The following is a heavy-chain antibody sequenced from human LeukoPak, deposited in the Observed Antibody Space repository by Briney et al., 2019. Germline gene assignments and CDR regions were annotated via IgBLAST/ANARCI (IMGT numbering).Heavy chain of an antibody. J-gene: IGHJ3*02. CDR2: INPNSGGT. V-gene: IGHV1-2*06. D-gene: IGHD3-22*01. Sequence: ASVKVSCKASGYTFTGYYMHWVRQAPGQGLEWMGRINPNSGGTNYAQEFQGRVTMTRDTSISTAYMELSRLRSDDTAVYYCARSPPLFYDSSGYFFIAAFDIWGQGTMVTVSS. CDR3: ARSPPLFYDSSGYFFIAAFDI. CDR1: GYTFTGYY.